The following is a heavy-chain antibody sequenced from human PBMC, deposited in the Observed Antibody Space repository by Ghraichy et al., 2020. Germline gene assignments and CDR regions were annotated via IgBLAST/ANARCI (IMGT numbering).Heavy chain of an antibody. J-gene: IGHJ4*01. CDR2: FYPGGST. D-gene: IGHD5-24*01. Sequence: GGSLRLSCAASGFSVSNNYMSWVRQTPGKGLEWVSVFYPGGSTYYTDSVKGRFTISTDSSKNTLYLQMTSLRAEDTAVYHCARGGRGGYHYYWGQGTLVTVSS. CDR3: ARGGRGGYHYY. CDR1: GFSVSNNY. V-gene: IGHV3-53*01.